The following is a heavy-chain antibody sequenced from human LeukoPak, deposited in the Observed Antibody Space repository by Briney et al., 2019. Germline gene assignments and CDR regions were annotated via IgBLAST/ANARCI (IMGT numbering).Heavy chain of an antibody. CDR3: ARDRTPRSLFDP. Sequence: PSETLSLTCTVSGGSMSGHYWSWIRQPPGKGLEWIAYIYYSGNTNYNPSLTSRVTILIETSKNQFSLRLSSVTAADTAMYYCARDRTPRSLFDPWGQGTLVTVSS. CDR1: GGSMSGHY. V-gene: IGHV4-59*11. J-gene: IGHJ5*02. CDR2: IYYSGNT. D-gene: IGHD1-14*01.